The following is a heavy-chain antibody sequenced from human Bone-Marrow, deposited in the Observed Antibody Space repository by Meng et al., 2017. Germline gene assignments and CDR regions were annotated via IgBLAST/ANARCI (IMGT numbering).Heavy chain of an antibody. CDR1: GYTFTGYY. CDR2: INPNSGGT. CDR3: ARDSFVYGVRLLGGSYSDY. D-gene: IGHD1-26*01. J-gene: IGHJ4*02. Sequence: ASVKVSCKASGYTFTGYYMHWVRQAPGQGLEWMGRINPNSGGTNYAQKFQGRVTMTTDTSTSTAYMELRSLRSDDTAVYYCARDSFVYGVRLLGGSYSDYWGQGTLVTVSS. V-gene: IGHV1-2*06.